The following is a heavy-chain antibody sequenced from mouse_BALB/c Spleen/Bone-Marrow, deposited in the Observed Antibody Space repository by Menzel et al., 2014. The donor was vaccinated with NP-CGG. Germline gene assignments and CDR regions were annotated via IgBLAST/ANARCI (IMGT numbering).Heavy chain of an antibody. Sequence: QVHVKQPGAELVKPGAPVKLSCKASGYTFTSYWMNWVKQRPGRGLEWIGRIDPSDSETHYNQKFKDKATLTVDKSSSTAYIQLSSLTSEDSAVYYCARALGDGYYYAMDYWGQGTSVTVSS. CDR3: ARALGDGYYYAMDY. J-gene: IGHJ4*01. D-gene: IGHD2-3*01. V-gene: IGHV1-74*01. CDR2: IDPSDSET. CDR1: GYTFTSYW.